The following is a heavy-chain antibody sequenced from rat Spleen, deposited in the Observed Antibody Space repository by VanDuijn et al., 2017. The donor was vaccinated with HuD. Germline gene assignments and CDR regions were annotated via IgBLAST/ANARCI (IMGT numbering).Heavy chain of an antibody. D-gene: IGHD2-7*01. V-gene: IGHV5-20*01. J-gene: IGHJ1*01. CDR2: ISHDGGGT. CDR3: ARQGYLRDWYFDF. Sequence: EVRLVESGGGLVQPGRSLKLSCAASGFTFSDYYMAWVRQAPTKGQEWVASISHDGGGTYYRDSVKGRFTISRDNAKSNLYLQMDSLRSEDTATYYCARQGYLRDWYFDFWGPGTMVTVSS. CDR1: GFTFSDYY.